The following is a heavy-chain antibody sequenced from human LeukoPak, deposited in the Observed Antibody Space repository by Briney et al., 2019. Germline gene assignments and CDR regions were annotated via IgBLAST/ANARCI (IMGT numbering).Heavy chain of an antibody. CDR2: ISGSGGST. CDR1: GFTFSSYS. Sequence: GGSLRLSCVASGFTFSSYSMNWVRQAPGKGLEWVSVISGSGGSTYYADSVKGRFTISRDNSKNTLYLQMNSLRAEGTAVYYCAKDPRELGHNWFDPWGQGTLVTVSS. D-gene: IGHD3-10*01. V-gene: IGHV3-23*01. J-gene: IGHJ5*02. CDR3: AKDPRELGHNWFDP.